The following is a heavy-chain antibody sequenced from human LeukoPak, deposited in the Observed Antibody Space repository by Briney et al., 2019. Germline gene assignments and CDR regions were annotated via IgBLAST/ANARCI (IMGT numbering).Heavy chain of an antibody. V-gene: IGHV3-23*01. Sequence: GGSLRLSCVVSGFTFSIFDMSRVRQAPGKGLEWVSGISGSGDGAFYADSVKGRFTISRENSRNTLYLQMSTLRVDDTAVYYCATYSGSYWGQGTLVTVSS. D-gene: IGHD1-26*01. CDR1: GFTFSIFD. J-gene: IGHJ4*02. CDR2: ISGSGDGA. CDR3: ATYSGSY.